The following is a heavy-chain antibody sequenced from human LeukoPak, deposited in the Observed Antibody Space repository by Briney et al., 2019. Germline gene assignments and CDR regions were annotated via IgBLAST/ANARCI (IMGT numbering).Heavy chain of an antibody. J-gene: IGHJ1*01. Sequence: SVKVSCKASGGTFSSYAISWVRQAPGQGLEWMGGIIPPSRTANYAQKFQGRVTITKDESTSTTYMELSSLRSEDTADYYCATYGGNTAEYFQYWGQGTLVTVSS. CDR1: GGTFSSYA. CDR3: ATYGGNTAEYFQY. V-gene: IGHV1-69*05. D-gene: IGHD4-23*01. CDR2: IIPPSRTA.